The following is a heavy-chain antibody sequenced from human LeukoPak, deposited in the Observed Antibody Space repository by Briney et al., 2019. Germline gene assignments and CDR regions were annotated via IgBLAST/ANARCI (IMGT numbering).Heavy chain of an antibody. CDR2: ISYDGSNK. Sequence: GGSLRLSCAASGFTFSSYGMHWVRQAPGKGLEWVAVISYDGSNKYYADSVKGRFIISRDNSKNTLYLQMNSLRAEDTAVYYCAKDSYYGSVPSGMDVWGKGTTVTVSS. D-gene: IGHD3-10*01. V-gene: IGHV3-30*18. J-gene: IGHJ6*04. CDR3: AKDSYYGSVPSGMDV. CDR1: GFTFSSYG.